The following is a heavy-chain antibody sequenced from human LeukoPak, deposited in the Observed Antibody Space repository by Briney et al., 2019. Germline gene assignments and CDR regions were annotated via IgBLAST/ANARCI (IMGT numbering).Heavy chain of an antibody. CDR2: INSDGSST. D-gene: IGHD3-22*01. V-gene: IGHV3-74*01. J-gene: IGHJ5*02. Sequence: GGSLRLSCAASGFTFSSYWMHWVRQAPGKGLVWVSRINSDGSSTSYADSVKGRFTISRDNSKNTLYLQMNSLRAEDTAVYYCAKDFVDYYDSSGYNWFDPWGQGTLVTVSS. CDR3: AKDFVDYYDSSGYNWFDP. CDR1: GFTFSSYW.